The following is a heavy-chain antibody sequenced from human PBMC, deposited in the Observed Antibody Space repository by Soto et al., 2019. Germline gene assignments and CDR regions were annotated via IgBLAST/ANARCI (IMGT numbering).Heavy chain of an antibody. J-gene: IGHJ6*02. CDR1: GFTFTHYG. Sequence: QTGGSLRLSCAASGFTFTHYGMHWVRQAPGKGLEWVAVISYDGSSKHYADSVKGRFTLSRDVSKNTLYLHMNSLRAEDTAVYYCAKDRIDVLRFSEYLLPPYYYGMDVWGQGTTVTVSS. CDR2: ISYDGSSK. V-gene: IGHV3-30*18. CDR3: AKDRIDVLRFSEYLLPPYYYGMDV. D-gene: IGHD3-3*01.